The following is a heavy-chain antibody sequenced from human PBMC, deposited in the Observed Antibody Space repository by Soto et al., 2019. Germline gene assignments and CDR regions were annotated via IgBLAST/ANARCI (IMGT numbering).Heavy chain of an antibody. D-gene: IGHD4-17*01. Sequence: EVQLLESGGGLVQPGGSLRLSCAASGFTFSSYAMSWVRQAPGKGLEWVSAISGSGGSTYYADSVKGRFTISRDNSKNTLYLQMNSLRAEDTAVYYCAKDREDYGDYGVIWTPGGYWGQGTLVTVSS. CDR3: AKDREDYGDYGVIWTPGGY. CDR2: ISGSGGST. CDR1: GFTFSSYA. V-gene: IGHV3-23*01. J-gene: IGHJ4*02.